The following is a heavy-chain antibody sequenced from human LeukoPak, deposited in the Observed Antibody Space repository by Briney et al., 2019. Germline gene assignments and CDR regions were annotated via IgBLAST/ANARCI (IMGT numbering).Heavy chain of an antibody. Sequence: GGSLRLSCAASGFTFSNYAMSWVRQAPGKGLEWASVISGSGDTTYYADSVKGRFTISRDNSKNTLYLQMNSLRDGDTAVYYCANLWVTGMDNWGQGTLVTVSS. CDR2: ISGSGDTT. D-gene: IGHD2-21*02. CDR3: ANLWVTGMDN. V-gene: IGHV3-23*01. CDR1: GFTFSNYA. J-gene: IGHJ4*02.